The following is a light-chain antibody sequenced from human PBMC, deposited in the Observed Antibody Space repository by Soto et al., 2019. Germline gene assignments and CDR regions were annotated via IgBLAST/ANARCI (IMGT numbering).Light chain of an antibody. CDR2: EVT. Sequence: QSVPTQPASVSGSPGQSITISCTGTSSDVGGYNSVSWYQQHPGKDPKLVIYEVTNRPSGISNRFSGSKSGNTASLTTSGLQAEDEADYYCSSYTSSSTRVFGTGTKVTVL. V-gene: IGLV2-14*01. CDR1: SSDVGGYNS. J-gene: IGLJ1*01. CDR3: SSYTSSSTRV.